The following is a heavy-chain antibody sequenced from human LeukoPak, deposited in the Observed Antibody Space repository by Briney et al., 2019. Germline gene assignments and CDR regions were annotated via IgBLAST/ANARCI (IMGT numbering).Heavy chain of an antibody. CDR3: ARGPRIVPANDGYYYMDV. CDR2: VTHSGRT. V-gene: IGHV4-34*01. Sequence: SETPSLTCAVYGGSFSTYYWSWIRQPPGKGLEWIGEVTHSGRTNYNPSLRSRVTISVDMSKHQFSLKLISVTAADTAVYYCARGPRIVPANDGYYYMDVWGKGTTVTVSS. CDR1: GGSFSTYY. D-gene: IGHD2-2*01. J-gene: IGHJ6*03.